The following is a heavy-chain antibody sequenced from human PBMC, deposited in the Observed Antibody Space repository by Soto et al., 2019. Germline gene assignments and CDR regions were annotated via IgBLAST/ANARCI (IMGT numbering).Heavy chain of an antibody. Sequence: GASVKVSCKASGYTFTSYGISWVRQAPGQGLEWMGWISAYNGNTNYAQKLQGRVTMTTDTSTSTAYMELRSLRSDDTAVYYCARDPRYCSCGSCYYYYYYMDVWGKGTTVIVSS. J-gene: IGHJ6*03. CDR1: GYTFTSYG. CDR3: ARDPRYCSCGSCYYYYYYMDV. V-gene: IGHV1-18*01. D-gene: IGHD2-15*01. CDR2: ISAYNGNT.